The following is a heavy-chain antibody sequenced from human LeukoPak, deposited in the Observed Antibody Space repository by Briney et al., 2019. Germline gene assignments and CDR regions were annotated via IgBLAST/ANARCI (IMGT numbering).Heavy chain of an antibody. Sequence: SETLSLTRAVSGGSISRYYWSWIRQPPGKGLEWIGYIYYSGSTNYNPSLKSRVTISVDTSKNQFSLKLSSVTAADTAVYYCARHITVVSNWFDPWGQGTLVTVSS. CDR3: ARHITVVSNWFDP. CDR1: GGSISRYY. J-gene: IGHJ5*02. D-gene: IGHD4-23*01. V-gene: IGHV4-59*08. CDR2: IYYSGST.